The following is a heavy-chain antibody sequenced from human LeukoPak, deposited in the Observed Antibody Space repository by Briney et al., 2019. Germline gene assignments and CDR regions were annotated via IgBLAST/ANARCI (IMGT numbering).Heavy chain of an antibody. D-gene: IGHD3-10*01. Sequence: GGSLRLSCAASGFTFSTYVMHWVRQAPGKGLEWVAVIWYDGSKKDYADSVKGRFTISRDNSKNTLYLQMNSLRAEDTAVYYCAKLGMVRGEGYWGQGTLVTVSS. V-gene: IGHV3-33*06. CDR1: GFTFSTYV. CDR2: IWYDGSKK. J-gene: IGHJ4*02. CDR3: AKLGMVRGEGY.